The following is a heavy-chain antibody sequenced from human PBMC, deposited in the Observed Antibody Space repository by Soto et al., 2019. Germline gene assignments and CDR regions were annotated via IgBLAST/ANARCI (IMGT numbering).Heavy chain of an antibody. Sequence: PSETLSLTCAVSGTSISSTFWWTWVRQPPGKGLEWKGEVYHTGTTKYNPSLKNRVTNSVDKSNNKFSQELRAVTAADTAVYYCARSEATVLDYWGQGTLVTVSS. CDR2: VYHTGTT. CDR3: ARSEATVLDY. D-gene: IGHD4-17*01. CDR1: GTSISSTFW. J-gene: IGHJ4*02. V-gene: IGHV4-4*02.